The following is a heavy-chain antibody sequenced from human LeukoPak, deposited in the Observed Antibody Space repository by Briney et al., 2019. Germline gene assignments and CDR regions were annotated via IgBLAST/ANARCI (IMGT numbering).Heavy chain of an antibody. CDR1: GFTLSNYD. CDR2: IGTAGDT. V-gene: IGHV3-13*01. J-gene: IGHJ4*02. Sequence: GGSLRLSCAASGFTLSNYDMHWVRQVIGKGLEWVSGIGTAGDTYYGGPVKGRFSSSRENAKNFLYLQMNSLRAGDTAVYYCARADLRGYSLHYWGQGTLVTVSS. CDR3: ARADLRGYSLHY. D-gene: IGHD5-18*01.